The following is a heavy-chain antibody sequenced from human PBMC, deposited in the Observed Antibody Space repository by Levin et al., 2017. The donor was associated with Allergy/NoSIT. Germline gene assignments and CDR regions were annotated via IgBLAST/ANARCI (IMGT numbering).Heavy chain of an antibody. CDR3: ARDITQGLVPLGWFDP. V-gene: IGHV4-59*01. CDR1: GGSISSYY. D-gene: IGHD6-19*01. CDR2: IYYSGST. J-gene: IGHJ5*02. Sequence: SETLSLTCTVSGGSISSYYWSWIRQPPGKGLEWIGYIYYSGSTNYNPSLKSRVTISVDTSKNQFSLKLSSVTAADTAVYYCARDITQGLVPLGWFDPWGQGTLVTVSS.